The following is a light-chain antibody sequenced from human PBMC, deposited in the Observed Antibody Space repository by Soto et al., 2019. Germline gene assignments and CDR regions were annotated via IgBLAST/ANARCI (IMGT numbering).Light chain of an antibody. Sequence: EVLLTQYPATLSVSPGERATLSCRASQSLSNNIYLAWYQQKPGQAPRLLIYGASSRATGIPNRFSGSGSGTDFTLTISRLETEDFAVCYCQQYGNSPQTCGQGTKVDIK. CDR3: QQYGNSPQT. CDR1: QSLSNNIY. V-gene: IGKV3-20*01. J-gene: IGKJ1*01. CDR2: GAS.